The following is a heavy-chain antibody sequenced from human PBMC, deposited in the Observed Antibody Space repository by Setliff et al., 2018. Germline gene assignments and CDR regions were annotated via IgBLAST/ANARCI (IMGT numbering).Heavy chain of an antibody. Sequence: SETLSLTCTVSGGSISSSSYYWGWIRQPPGKGLEWIGSIYYSGSTYYNPSLKSRVTISVDTSKNQFSLKLSSVTAADTAVYYCTRESWGGDYWGQGTLVTVSS. CDR3: TRESWGGDY. CDR2: IYYSGST. J-gene: IGHJ4*02. CDR1: GGSISSSSYY. D-gene: IGHD3-16*01. V-gene: IGHV4-39*02.